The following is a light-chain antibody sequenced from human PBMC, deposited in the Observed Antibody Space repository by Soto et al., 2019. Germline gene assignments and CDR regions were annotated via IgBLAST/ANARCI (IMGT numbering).Light chain of an antibody. Sequence: QSALTQPASVSGSPGQSITISCTGTSNDIGTYNYLSWYQHHPGKAPKLLIYEVSNRPSGVSNRFSGSKSGNTASLTISGLQAEDEADYHCTSFTTSTTVVFGGGTKLTVL. V-gene: IGLV2-14*01. J-gene: IGLJ2*01. CDR2: EVS. CDR1: SNDIGTYNY. CDR3: TSFTTSTTVV.